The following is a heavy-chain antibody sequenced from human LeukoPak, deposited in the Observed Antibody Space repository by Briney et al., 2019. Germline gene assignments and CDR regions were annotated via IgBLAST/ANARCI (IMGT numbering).Heavy chain of an antibody. V-gene: IGHV3-53*01. D-gene: IGHD3-22*01. CDR3: ARFFADYGSSGYFPAYFDY. Sequence: GGSLRLSCADSGFTVSSNYMRWVRQAPGKGLEWVSVIYSGGSTYYADSVKGRFTISRDNSKNTLYLQMNSLRAEDTAVYYCARFFADYGSSGYFPAYFDYWGQGTLVTVSS. CDR1: GFTVSSNY. CDR2: IYSGGST. J-gene: IGHJ4*02.